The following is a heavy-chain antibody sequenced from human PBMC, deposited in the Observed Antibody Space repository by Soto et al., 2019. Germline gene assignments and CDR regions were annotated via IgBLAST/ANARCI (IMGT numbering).Heavy chain of an antibody. CDR2: ISAYNGNT. CDR1: GYTFTSYG. Sequence: ASVKVSCKASGYTFTSYGISWVRQAPGQGLEWMGWISAYNGNTNYAQKLQGRVTMTTDTSTSTAYMELRSLRSDDTTVYYCARVVPAAIAMNWFDPWGQGTLVTSPQ. D-gene: IGHD2-2*01. J-gene: IGHJ5*02. CDR3: ARVVPAAIAMNWFDP. V-gene: IGHV1-18*01.